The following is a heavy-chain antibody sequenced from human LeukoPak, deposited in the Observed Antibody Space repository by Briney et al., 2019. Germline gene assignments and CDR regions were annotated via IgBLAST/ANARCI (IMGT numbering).Heavy chain of an antibody. D-gene: IGHD3-22*01. Sequence: ASVKVSCTASGYTFTTYYMHWVRQAPGQGLEWMGIINPSGGSTTYAQRFQGRVTMTRDTSTSTVYMELSSLRSEDTAVYYCARVDPDYYDSSGSYYFDYWGQGTLVTVSS. J-gene: IGHJ4*02. CDR3: ARVDPDYYDSSGSYYFDY. CDR2: INPSGGST. V-gene: IGHV1-46*01. CDR1: GYTFTTYY.